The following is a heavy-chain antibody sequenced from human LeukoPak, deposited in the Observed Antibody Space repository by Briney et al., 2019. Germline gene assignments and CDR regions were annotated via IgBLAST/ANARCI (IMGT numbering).Heavy chain of an antibody. CDR3: ARDLRSSGYYAFDY. CDR2: ISYDGSNK. D-gene: IGHD3-22*01. V-gene: IGHV3-30*04. CDR1: GFTFSSYA. J-gene: IGHJ4*02. Sequence: GGSLRLSCAASGFTFSSYAMHWVRQAPGKGLEWVAVISYDGSNKYYADSVKGRFTISRDNAKNSLYLQMNSLRAEDTAVYYCARDLRSSGYYAFDYWGQGTLVTVSS.